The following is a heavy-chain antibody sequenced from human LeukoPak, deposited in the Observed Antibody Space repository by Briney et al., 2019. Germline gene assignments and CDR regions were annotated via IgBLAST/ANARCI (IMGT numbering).Heavy chain of an antibody. CDR3: ARLQGYSLGYQYFYYMDV. CDR2: VYSGITT. J-gene: IGHJ6*03. Sequence: GGSLRLSCAGSGFIVGDTHMTWVRQAPGKGLEWVSLVYSGITTHYADSVKGRFSISRDHSNNILYLQMNTLRAEDTAVYYCARLQGYSLGYQYFYYMDVWGTGTTVTVSS. D-gene: IGHD5-18*01. CDR1: GFIVGDTH. V-gene: IGHV3-53*01.